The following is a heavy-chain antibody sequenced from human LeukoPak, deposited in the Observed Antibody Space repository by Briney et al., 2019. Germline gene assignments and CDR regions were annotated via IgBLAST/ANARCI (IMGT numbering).Heavy chain of an antibody. Sequence: SETLSLTCTVSGGSISSYYWSWIRQPTGKGLEWIGYIYYSGSTNYNPSLKSRVTISVDTSKNQFSLKLRPVTAADTAVYYCARLDTMVRGELDPWGQGTLVTVSS. V-gene: IGHV4-59*08. J-gene: IGHJ5*02. CDR3: ARLDTMVRGELDP. D-gene: IGHD3-10*01. CDR1: GGSISSYY. CDR2: IYYSGST.